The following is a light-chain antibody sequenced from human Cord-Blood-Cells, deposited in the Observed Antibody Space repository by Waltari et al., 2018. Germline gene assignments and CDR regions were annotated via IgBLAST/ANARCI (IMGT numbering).Light chain of an antibody. Sequence: EIVLTQSPATLSVSPGERATLSCRASQSVSSNLAWSQQKPGQAPRLLIYGASTRATGIPARFSGSGSGTEFTLTISSLQSEDFAVYYCQQYNNWPPVTFGQGTKLEIK. CDR2: GAS. V-gene: IGKV3-15*01. J-gene: IGKJ2*01. CDR3: QQYNNWPPVT. CDR1: QSVSSN.